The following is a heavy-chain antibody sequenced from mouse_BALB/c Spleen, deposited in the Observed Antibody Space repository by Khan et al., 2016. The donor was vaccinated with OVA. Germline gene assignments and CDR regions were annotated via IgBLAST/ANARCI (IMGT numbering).Heavy chain of an antibody. D-gene: IGHD1-3*01. CDR1: GYSFTGYF. V-gene: IGHV1-20*02. J-gene: IGHJ2*01. CDR3: TRKSGSACEY. Sequence: VQLQQSGPELVKPGASVKISCKASGYSFTGYFMNWVMQSHGKSLEWIGRINPHIGETFYNQKFKDKATLTVDEYSSTAHIELRIMSYEDYAVDYCTRKSGSACEYWGQGTTRTVSS. CDR2: INPHIGET.